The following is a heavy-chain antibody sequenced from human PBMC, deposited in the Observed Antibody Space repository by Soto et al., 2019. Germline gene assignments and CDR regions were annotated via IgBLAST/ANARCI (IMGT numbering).Heavy chain of an antibody. CDR2: ISSSSSYI. CDR1: GFTFSSYS. J-gene: IGHJ6*02. D-gene: IGHD3-3*01. V-gene: IGHV3-21*01. Sequence: NPGGSLRLSCAASGFTFSSYSMNWVRQAPGKGLEWVSSISSSSSYIYYADSVKGRFTISRDNAKNSLYLQMNSLRAEDTAVYYCARDRMGTYYDFWSGYYTQHQYYGMDVWGQGTTVTVSS. CDR3: ARDRMGTYYDFWSGYYTQHQYYGMDV.